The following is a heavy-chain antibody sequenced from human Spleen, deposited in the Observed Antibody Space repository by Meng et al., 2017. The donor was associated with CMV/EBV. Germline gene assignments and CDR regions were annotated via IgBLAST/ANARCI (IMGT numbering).Heavy chain of an antibody. CDR2: ISPSGGFT. V-gene: IGHV1-46*01. D-gene: IGHD2-21*02. CDR3: VGVDAVGRRLHVTVFRKDGLDV. CDR1: GYTFTNYQ. Sequence: SVKVSCKASGYTFTNYQAHWVRQAPGQGLEWMGIISPSGGFTSYAQKFQGRLIMTWDTSTRTVYMELSSLRSEDTAVYFCVGVDAVGRRLHVTVFRKDGLDVWGQGTTVTVSS. J-gene: IGHJ6*02.